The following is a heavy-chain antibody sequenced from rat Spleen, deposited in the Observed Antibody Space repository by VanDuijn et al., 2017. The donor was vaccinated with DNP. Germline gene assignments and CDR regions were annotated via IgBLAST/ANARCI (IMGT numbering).Heavy chain of an antibody. CDR3: ARVGDLHDGGDGDVLDV. D-gene: IGHD1-12*02. CDR2: ISYDGSDT. Sequence: EVQLVESGGGLVQPGRSLKLSCVASGFSFRNSYMAWVRQAPTKGLEWVAYISYDGSDTHYGDSVKGRFTISRDYAKPTLYLQMDSLRSEDTATYYCARVGDLHDGGDGDVLDVWGQGTSVTVSS. J-gene: IGHJ4*01. V-gene: IGHV5-22*01. CDR1: GFSFRNSY.